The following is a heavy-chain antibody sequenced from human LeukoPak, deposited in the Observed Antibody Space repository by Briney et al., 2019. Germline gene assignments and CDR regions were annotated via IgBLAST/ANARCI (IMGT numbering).Heavy chain of an antibody. V-gene: IGHV3-74*01. CDR3: ARDYFYGLDV. CDR2: FSDVEGRT. J-gene: IGHJ6*02. Sequence: PGGSLRLSCEVSGFTFSSYWIHWVRQAPGKGLAWVSRFSDVEGRTVYADSVKGRFTISKDNAKNTLYLQMSSLRAEDTAVYYCARDYFYGLDVWGQGTTVTVSS. CDR1: GFTFSSYW.